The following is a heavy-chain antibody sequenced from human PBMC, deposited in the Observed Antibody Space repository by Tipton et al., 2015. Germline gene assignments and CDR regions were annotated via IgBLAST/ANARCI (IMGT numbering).Heavy chain of an antibody. CDR3: AKEATGVEFGY. J-gene: IGHJ4*02. Sequence: GSLRLSCAASGFTFNNYAMTWVRQAPGKGLQWLSAISRSGDKTFYADFVKGRFTISRDNSKNTLYLQLNSLGADDTAVYYCAKEATGVEFGYWCQGTLVVVFS. V-gene: IGHV3-23*01. CDR1: GFTFNNYA. CDR2: ISRSGDKT. D-gene: IGHD3-10*01.